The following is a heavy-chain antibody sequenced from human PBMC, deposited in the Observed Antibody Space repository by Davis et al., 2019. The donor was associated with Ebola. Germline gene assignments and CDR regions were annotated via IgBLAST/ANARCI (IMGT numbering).Heavy chain of an antibody. CDR3: ARDSPGYSSSFGY. CDR1: GFTFSSYW. CDR2: INSDGSSP. Sequence: GESLKISCAASGFTFSSYWMHWVRQAPGKGLVWVSRINSDGSSPSYPDSVKGRFTISRDNAKNTLYLQMNSLRAEDTAVYYCARDSPGYSSSFGYWGQGTLVTVSS. J-gene: IGHJ4*02. V-gene: IGHV3-74*01. D-gene: IGHD6-13*01.